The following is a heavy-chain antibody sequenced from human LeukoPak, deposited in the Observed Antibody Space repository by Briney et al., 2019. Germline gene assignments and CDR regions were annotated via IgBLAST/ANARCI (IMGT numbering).Heavy chain of an antibody. CDR1: GFTFSTSG. J-gene: IGHJ4*02. D-gene: IGHD6-19*01. CDR2: IYSGGSR. CDR3: ARRGVAGTEYYFDY. V-gene: IGHV3-23*03. Sequence: GGSLRLSCATSGFTFSTSGMTWVRQAPGKGLEWVSVIYSGGSRYYTDSVKGRFTISIDISKNTLYLQMNSLRVEDTAVYFCARRGVAGTEYYFDYWGQGTLVTVSS.